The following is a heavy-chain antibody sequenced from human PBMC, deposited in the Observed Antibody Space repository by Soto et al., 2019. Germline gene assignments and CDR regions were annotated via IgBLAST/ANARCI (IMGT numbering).Heavy chain of an antibody. CDR3: ARGGSYYYDSSGSLDY. CDR2: ISSSSSYI. J-gene: IGHJ4*02. CDR1: GFTFSSYS. D-gene: IGHD3-22*01. Sequence: EVQLVESGGGLVKPGGSLRLSCAVSGFTFSSYSMKWVRQAPGKGLEWVSSISSSSSYIYYADSVKGRFTISRDNAKNSLYLQMNSLRAEDTAVYYCARGGSYYYDSSGSLDYWGQGTLVTVSS. V-gene: IGHV3-21*01.